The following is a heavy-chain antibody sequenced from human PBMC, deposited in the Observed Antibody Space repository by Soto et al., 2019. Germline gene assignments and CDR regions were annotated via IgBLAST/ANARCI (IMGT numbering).Heavy chain of an antibody. CDR3: ARYVADYYDDSNNSYNAFDL. CDR2: IHPRGYRT. J-gene: IGHJ3*01. Sequence: QVHLVQSGAEVKKPGASVKVSCNASGYTFTNNYIHWVRQAPGHGLEWMGMIHPRGYRTIYSQKFQSRVTMTTDTSTRTVYMDLSSLRSDDTAVYYCARYVADYYDDSNNSYNAFDLCGQGTMVTVSS. D-gene: IGHD3-22*01. V-gene: IGHV1-46*03. CDR1: GYTFTNNY.